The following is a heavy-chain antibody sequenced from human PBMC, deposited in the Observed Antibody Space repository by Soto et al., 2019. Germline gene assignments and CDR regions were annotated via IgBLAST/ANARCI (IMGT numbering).Heavy chain of an antibody. Sequence: PGGSLRLSCTASGFTFSSHAMSWVRQAPGKGLEWVSAISGGGGSTYYADSVKGRFTTSRDNSKNTLYLQMNSLRAEDTAAYYCAKDERGTTLFDNWGQGTLVTVS. D-gene: IGHD1-26*01. CDR2: ISGGGGST. V-gene: IGHV3-23*01. CDR3: AKDERGTTLFDN. CDR1: GFTFSSHA. J-gene: IGHJ4*02.